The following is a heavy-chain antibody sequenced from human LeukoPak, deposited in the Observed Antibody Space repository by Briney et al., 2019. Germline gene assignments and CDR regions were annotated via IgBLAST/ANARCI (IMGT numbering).Heavy chain of an antibody. Sequence: ASVKVSCKASGYTFTTYVISWVRQAPGQGLEWMGWISAYNGNTKYAQKLQGRVTMTTDTSTSTAYMELRSLSSDDTAVYYCARVGPTTQSLGATDYWGQGTLVTVSS. D-gene: IGHD1-26*01. CDR3: ARVGPTTQSLGATDY. J-gene: IGHJ4*02. V-gene: IGHV1-18*01. CDR2: ISAYNGNT. CDR1: GYTFTTYV.